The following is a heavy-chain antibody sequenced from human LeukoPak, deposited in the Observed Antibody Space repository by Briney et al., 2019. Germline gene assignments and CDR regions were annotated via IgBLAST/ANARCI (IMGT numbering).Heavy chain of an antibody. CDR3: ARAPYSGSYYNYWFDS. D-gene: IGHD3-10*01. CDR2: INSDGSSA. V-gene: IGHV3-74*01. Sequence: GGSLRLSCAASGFTFSSYWMDWVRQAPGKGLVWVSHINSDGSSATYADSVKGRFTISRDNARNTLYLQMNSLRAEDTAVYYCARAPYSGSYYNYWFDSWGQGTLVTVSS. CDR1: GFTFSSYW. J-gene: IGHJ5*01.